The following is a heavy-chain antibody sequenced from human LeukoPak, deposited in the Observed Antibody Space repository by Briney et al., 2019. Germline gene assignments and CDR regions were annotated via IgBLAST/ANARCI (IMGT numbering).Heavy chain of an antibody. CDR3: ASSIDLWELDY. D-gene: IGHD1-26*01. J-gene: IGHJ4*02. CDR1: GFTVSSNY. V-gene: IGHV3-53*04. CDR2: IYSGGST. Sequence: GGSLRLSCAASGFTVSSNYMSWVRQAPGRGLEWGSVIYSGGSTYYADSVKGRFTISTHNSKNTPYLQMNSLRAEDTAVYYCASSIDLWELDYWGQGTLVTVSS.